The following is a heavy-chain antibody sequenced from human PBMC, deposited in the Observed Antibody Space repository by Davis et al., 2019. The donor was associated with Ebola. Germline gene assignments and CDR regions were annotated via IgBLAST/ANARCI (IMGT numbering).Heavy chain of an antibody. CDR2: LGLSADT. D-gene: IGHD6-19*01. J-gene: IGHJ6*04. CDR3: AKGGSGWPSDYSYGMGV. Sequence: GESLKISCAASGFTFSNAWMSWVRQAPGKGLEWVSTLGLSADTYYADSVKGRFTISRDNSKNTLYLQMNSLRAEDTAVYYCAKGGSGWPSDYSYGMGVWGKGTTVTVSS. V-gene: IGHV3-23*01. CDR1: GFTFSNAW.